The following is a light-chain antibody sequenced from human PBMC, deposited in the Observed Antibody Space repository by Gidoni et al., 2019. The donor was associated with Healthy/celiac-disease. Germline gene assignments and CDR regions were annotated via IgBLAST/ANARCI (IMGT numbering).Light chain of an antibody. Sequence: AIRMTQSPSSFSASTGDRVTITCRASQCISSYLAWYQQKPGKAPKLLIYAASTLQSGVPSRFSGSGSGTDFTLTISCLQSEDFATYYCQQYYSYPQTFGKGPRWKSN. CDR2: AAS. CDR1: QCISSY. CDR3: QQYYSYPQT. J-gene: IGKJ1*01. V-gene: IGKV1-8*01.